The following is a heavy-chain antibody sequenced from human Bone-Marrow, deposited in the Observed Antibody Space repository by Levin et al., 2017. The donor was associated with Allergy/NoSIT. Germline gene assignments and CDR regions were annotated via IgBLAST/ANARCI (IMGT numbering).Heavy chain of an antibody. Sequence: PSETLSLTCTVSGGSISSYWWNWIRQPPGKGLEWIGSIYYTGRTNYNPSLKSRLTISIDTSKKQFSLNLTSVTAADTAVYYCARRYGHNYGYQYFDYWGQGILVTVSS. D-gene: IGHD5-18*01. CDR2: IYYTGRT. CDR1: GGSISSYW. V-gene: IGHV4-59*01. CDR3: ARRYGHNYGYQYFDY. J-gene: IGHJ4*02.